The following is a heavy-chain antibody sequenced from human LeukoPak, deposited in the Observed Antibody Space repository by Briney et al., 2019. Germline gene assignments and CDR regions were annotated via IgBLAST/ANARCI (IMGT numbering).Heavy chain of an antibody. V-gene: IGHV1-46*01. CDR1: GYTFITYY. CDR3: ARDLNYYDRNAFDV. Sequence: ASVKVSCKPSGYTFITYYIHWVRQAPGQGLEWMGKINPSGGSTNYAQKFQGRVTMTRDTSTSTVYMSLSSLRSEDTAVYYCARDLNYYDRNAFDVWGQGTMVSVSS. CDR2: INPSGGST. D-gene: IGHD3-22*01. J-gene: IGHJ3*01.